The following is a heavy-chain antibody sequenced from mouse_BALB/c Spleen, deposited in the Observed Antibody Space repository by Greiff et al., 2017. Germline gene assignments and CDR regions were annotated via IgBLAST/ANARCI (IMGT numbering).Heavy chain of an antibody. V-gene: IGHV1-5*01. CDR2: IYPGNSDT. J-gene: IGHJ4*01. CDR3: TTPYRYDAMDY. D-gene: IGHD2-14*01. CDR1: GYSFTSYW. Sequence: EVQRVESGTVLARPGASVKMSCKASGYSFTSYWMHWVKQRPGQGLEWIGAIYPGNSDTSYNQKFKGKAKLTAVTSASTAYMELSSLTNEDSAVYYCTTPYRYDAMDYWGQGTSVTVSA.